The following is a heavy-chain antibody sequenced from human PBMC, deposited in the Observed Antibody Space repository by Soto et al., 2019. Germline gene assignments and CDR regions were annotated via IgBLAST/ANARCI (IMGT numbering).Heavy chain of an antibody. D-gene: IGHD3-10*01. CDR3: AREWFGPLNLDY. CDR2: IYYSGST. CDR1: GGSISSSSYY. Sequence: SETLSLTCTFSGGSISSSSYYLGWIRQPPGQGLEWIGSIYYSGSTYYNPSLKSRVTISVDTSKNQFSLKLSSVTAADTAVYYCAREWFGPLNLDYWGQGTLVTVSS. J-gene: IGHJ4*02. V-gene: IGHV4-39*01.